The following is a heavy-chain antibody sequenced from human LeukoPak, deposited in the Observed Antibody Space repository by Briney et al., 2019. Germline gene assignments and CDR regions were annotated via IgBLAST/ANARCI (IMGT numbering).Heavy chain of an antibody. CDR2: VFYRGNT. Sequence: SETLSLTCTVSGDSISNNYGSWIRQSPGKGLEWIGNVFYRGNTNYNPSLKSRVTISVDTSKNQFSLKLNSVTAADTAVYYCARGVYAGSGYWGQGALVTVSS. CDR3: ARGVYAGSGY. J-gene: IGHJ4*02. CDR1: GDSISNNY. D-gene: IGHD2-8*01. V-gene: IGHV4-59*01.